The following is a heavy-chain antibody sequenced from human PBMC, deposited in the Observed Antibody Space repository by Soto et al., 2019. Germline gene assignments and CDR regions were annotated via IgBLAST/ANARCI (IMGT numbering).Heavy chain of an antibody. V-gene: IGHV4-34*01. D-gene: IGHD3-22*01. CDR2: INHSGST. J-gene: IGHJ4*02. CDR1: GGSFSGYY. CDR3: ARVGDSSGYYYAH. Sequence: QVQLQQWGAGLLKPSETLSLTCAVYGGSFSGYYWSWIRQPPGKGLEWIGEINHSGSTNYNPSLKSRVTISVDTSKNQFSLKLSSVTAADTAVYYCARVGDSSGYYYAHWGQGTLVTVSS.